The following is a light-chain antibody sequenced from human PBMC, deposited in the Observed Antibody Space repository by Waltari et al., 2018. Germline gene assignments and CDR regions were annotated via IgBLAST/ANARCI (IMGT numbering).Light chain of an antibody. Sequence: DIQMTQSPSTLSASVGDRVTIRCRASQRVNSWLAWYQQKPGKAPELLIDETSNLESGVPSRFSGSGSGKEFTLTISSLQPDDFGTYYCQQYVNYWTFGQGTKVEIK. J-gene: IGKJ1*01. V-gene: IGKV1-5*03. CDR2: ETS. CDR3: QQYVNYWT. CDR1: QRVNSW.